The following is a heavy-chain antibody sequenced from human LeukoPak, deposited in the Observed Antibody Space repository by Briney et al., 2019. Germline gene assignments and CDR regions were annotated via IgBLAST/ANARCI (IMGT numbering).Heavy chain of an antibody. CDR2: IYSGGST. Sequence: PGGSLRLSCAASGFTFSSNYMSWVRQAPGKGLEWVSVIYSGGSTYYADSVKGRFTISRDNSKNTLYLQMNSLRAEDTAVYYCARDRRYYDSSGAFDIWGQGTMVTVSS. D-gene: IGHD3-22*01. V-gene: IGHV3-53*01. J-gene: IGHJ3*02. CDR1: GFTFSSNY. CDR3: ARDRRYYDSSGAFDI.